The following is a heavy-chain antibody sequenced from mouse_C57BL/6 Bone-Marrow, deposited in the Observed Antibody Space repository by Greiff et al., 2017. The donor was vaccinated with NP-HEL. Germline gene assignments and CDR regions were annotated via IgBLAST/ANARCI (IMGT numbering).Heavy chain of an antibody. D-gene: IGHD1-1*01. J-gene: IGHJ2*01. V-gene: IGHV1-81*01. CDR1: GYTFTSYG. CDR3: ARSGYYGSSCDY. Sequence: LQESGAELARPGASVKLSCKASGYTFTSYGISWVKQRTGQGLEWIGEIYPRSGNTYYNEKFKGKATLTADKSSSTAYMELRSLTSEDSAVYFCARSGYYGSSCDYWGQGTTLTVSS. CDR2: IYPRSGNT.